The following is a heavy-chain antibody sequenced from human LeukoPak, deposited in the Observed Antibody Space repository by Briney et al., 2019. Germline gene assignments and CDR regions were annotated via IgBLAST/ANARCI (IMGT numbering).Heavy chain of an antibody. CDR2: VDANSGGT. CDR3: ARDLFWTGYYYFDY. V-gene: IGHV1-2*02. Sequence: ASVKVSCKASGYTFTGYYMHWVRQAPGQGLEWLGWVDANSGGTKYAQKFQGRVTMSRDTSISTVYLELSSLTSDDTAVYYCARDLFWTGYYYFDYWGQGTLVTVSS. J-gene: IGHJ4*02. D-gene: IGHD3/OR15-3a*01. CDR1: GYTFTGYY.